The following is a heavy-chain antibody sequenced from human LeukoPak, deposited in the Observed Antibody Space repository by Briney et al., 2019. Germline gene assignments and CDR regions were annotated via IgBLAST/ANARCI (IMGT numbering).Heavy chain of an antibody. CDR2: IKEDGSIQ. CDR1: GFTFSSYW. CDR3: ARDVWTRVAVSDY. Sequence: GGSLRLSRVASGFTFSSYWMTWVRQAPGKGLEWLANIKEDGSIQYYLDSVRGRFTISRDNAKTSVYLQLNSLRADDTAVYYCARDVWTRVAVSDYWGQGTLVTVSS. J-gene: IGHJ4*02. V-gene: IGHV3-7*01. D-gene: IGHD6-19*01.